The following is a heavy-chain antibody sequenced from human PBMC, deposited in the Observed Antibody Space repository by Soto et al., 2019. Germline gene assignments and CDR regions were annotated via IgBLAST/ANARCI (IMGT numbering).Heavy chain of an antibody. D-gene: IGHD2-15*01. CDR2: INAGNGNT. CDR1: GYTFTSYA. CDR3: ARDYCSGGSCYYYFDY. Sequence: QVQLVQSGAEVKKPGASVKVSCKASGYTFTSYAMHWVRQAPGQRLEWMGWINAGNGNTKYSQKFQGRVTITRDTSASTAYMELSSLRSEDTAVYYCARDYCSGGSCYYYFDYWGQGTLVTVSS. J-gene: IGHJ4*02. V-gene: IGHV1-3*01.